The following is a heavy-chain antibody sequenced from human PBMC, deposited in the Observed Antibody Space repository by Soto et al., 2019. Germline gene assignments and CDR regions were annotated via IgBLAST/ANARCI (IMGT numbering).Heavy chain of an antibody. V-gene: IGHV4-59*01. Sequence: SETLSLTCTVSGGSISSYYWSWIRQPPGKGLEWIGYIYYSGSTNYNPSLKSRVTISVDTSKNQFSLKLSSVTAADTAVYYCAREQYYYGSGSYYNHFDYWGQGTLVTSPQ. CDR3: AREQYYYGSGSYYNHFDY. CDR1: GGSISSYY. J-gene: IGHJ4*02. D-gene: IGHD3-10*01. CDR2: IYYSGST.